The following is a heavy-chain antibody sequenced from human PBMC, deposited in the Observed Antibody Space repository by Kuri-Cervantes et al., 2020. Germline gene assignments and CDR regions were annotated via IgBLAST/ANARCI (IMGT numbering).Heavy chain of an antibody. V-gene: IGHV3-30*04. CDR2: ISYDGSNK. D-gene: IGHD3-10*01. J-gene: IGHJ4*02. CDR1: GFTFSSYA. CDR3: AKAHRRKSFGEFDY. Sequence: LSLTCAVSGFTFSSYAMHWVRQAPGKGLEWVAVISYDGSNKYYADSVKGRFTISRDNSKNTLYLQMNSLRAEDTAVYYCAKAHRRKSFGEFDYWGQGTLVTVSS.